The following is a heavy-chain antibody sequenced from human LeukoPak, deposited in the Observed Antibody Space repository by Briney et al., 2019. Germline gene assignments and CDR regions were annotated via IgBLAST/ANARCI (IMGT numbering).Heavy chain of an antibody. D-gene: IGHD2-15*01. CDR1: GFSLTSYW. CDR3: ASGYCSGGNCYSG. J-gene: IGHJ4*02. Sequence: GGSLRLSCAASGFSLTSYWMHWVRQAPGKGLVWVSRINSDGRTTSYPDPVKGRFTISRDNAKNTVYLQMNSLRVEDTAVYYCASGYCSGGNCYSGWGQGTLVTVSS. CDR2: INSDGRTT. V-gene: IGHV3-74*01.